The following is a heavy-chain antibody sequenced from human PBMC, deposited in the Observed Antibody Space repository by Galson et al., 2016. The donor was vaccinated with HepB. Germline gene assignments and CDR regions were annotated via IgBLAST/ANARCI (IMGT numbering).Heavy chain of an antibody. D-gene: IGHD3-9*01. J-gene: IGHJ3*02. CDR1: GGSIXAYY. CDR2: IYYSGNT. Sequence: SETLSLTCSVSGGSIXAYYWSWIRXXXGKGXEWIGYIYYSGNTTYNPSLKSRVTISVDTSKDQFSLKLSSVTAADTAVYYCAREDYSILTGYTEDAFAIWGQGTVVTVSS. V-gene: IGHV4-59*01. CDR3: AREDYSILTGYTEDAFAI.